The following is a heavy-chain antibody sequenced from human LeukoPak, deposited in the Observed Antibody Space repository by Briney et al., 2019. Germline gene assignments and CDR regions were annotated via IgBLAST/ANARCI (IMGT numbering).Heavy chain of an antibody. V-gene: IGHV3-21*01. D-gene: IGHD1-26*01. J-gene: IGHJ4*02. Sequence: GGSLRLSCAASGFTFSSYNMNWVRQAPGKGLEWVSSISSSSSYIYYADSVKGRFTTSRDNAKNSLYLQMNSLRAEDTAVYYCARDYSGTYPFDYWGQGTLVTVSS. CDR2: ISSSSSYI. CDR1: GFTFSSYN. CDR3: ARDYSGTYPFDY.